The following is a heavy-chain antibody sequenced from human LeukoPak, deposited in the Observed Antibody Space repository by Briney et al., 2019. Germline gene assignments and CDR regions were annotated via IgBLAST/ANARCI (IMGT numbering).Heavy chain of an antibody. CDR1: GFTFSSYA. Sequence: GGSLRLSCAASGFTFSSYAMHWVRQAPGKGLEWVAVISYDGSNKCYADSVKGRFTISRDNSKNTLYLQMNSLRAEDTAVYYCATNCGGDCDNYWGQGTLVTVSS. CDR3: ATNCGGDCDNY. D-gene: IGHD2-21*02. J-gene: IGHJ4*02. CDR2: ISYDGSNK. V-gene: IGHV3-30-3*01.